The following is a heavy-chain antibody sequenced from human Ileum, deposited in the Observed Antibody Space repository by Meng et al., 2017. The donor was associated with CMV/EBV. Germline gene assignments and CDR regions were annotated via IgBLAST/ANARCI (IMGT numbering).Heavy chain of an antibody. CDR3: ARVVNYYPISGYKYYDQ. D-gene: IGHD3-22*01. CDR2: IYYSGST. V-gene: IGHV4-30-4*08. J-gene: IGHJ4*02. Sequence: REPAQGLVKPSQPRPLTCTVSVGSISSGDYYWSWIRQSPGKGLEWIGYIYYSGSTYYNPSLKSRLIISVETSKNQFSLKLSSVTAADTAVYFCARVVNYYPISGYKYYDQWGQGTLVTVSS. CDR1: VGSISSGDYY.